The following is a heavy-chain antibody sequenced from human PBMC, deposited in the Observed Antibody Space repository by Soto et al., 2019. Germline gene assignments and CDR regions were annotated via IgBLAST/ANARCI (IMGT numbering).Heavy chain of an antibody. J-gene: IGHJ5*02. Sequence: ASVKVACKASGYTFTSYGISWVRQAPGQGLEWMGWISAYNGNTNYAQKLQGRVTMTTDTSTSTAYMELRSLRSDDTAVYYCARDARSIAAAGRWFDPWGQGTLDTVSS. V-gene: IGHV1-18*01. CDR3: ARDARSIAAAGRWFDP. CDR1: GYTFTSYG. D-gene: IGHD6-13*01. CDR2: ISAYNGNT.